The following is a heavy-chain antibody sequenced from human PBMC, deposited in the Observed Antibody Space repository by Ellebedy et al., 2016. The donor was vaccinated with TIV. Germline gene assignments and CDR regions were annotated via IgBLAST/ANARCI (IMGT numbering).Heavy chain of an antibody. CDR3: ARVTGGLGGAFDI. CDR2: ISSDGNDK. CDR1: GFTFSSYA. D-gene: IGHD2-8*02. V-gene: IGHV3-30-3*01. Sequence: GESLKISCAASGFTFSSYAMHWVRQAPGKGLEWVATISSDGNDKYFADSVKGRFTISRDNSKNTLYLQMNSLRAEDTAVYYCARVTGGLGGAFDIWGQGTMVTVSS. J-gene: IGHJ3*02.